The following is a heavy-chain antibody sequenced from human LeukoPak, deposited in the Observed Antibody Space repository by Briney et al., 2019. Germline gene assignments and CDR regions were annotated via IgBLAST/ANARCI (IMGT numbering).Heavy chain of an antibody. J-gene: IGHJ5*01. D-gene: IGHD6-6*01. Sequence: SEPLSLTCAVSGDSISSDYWSWIRQPPGKGLEWIGYIYYTGSTNYSPSLKSRVTLSVDTSKNQFSLKVSSATAADTAVYYCARLATPSTMAARGRSWFESWGQGTLVTVSS. CDR2: IYYTGST. CDR1: GDSISSDY. CDR3: ARLATPSTMAARGRSWFES. V-gene: IGHV4-59*01.